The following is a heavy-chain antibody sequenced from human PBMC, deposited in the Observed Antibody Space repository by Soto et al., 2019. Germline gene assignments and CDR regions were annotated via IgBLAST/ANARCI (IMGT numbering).Heavy chain of an antibody. D-gene: IGHD3-22*01. Sequence: VESLKISCKGSGYSFTSYWIGWVRQMPGKGLEWMGIIYPGDSDTRYSPSFQGQVTISADKSISTAYLQWSSLKASDTAMYYCARISYYYDSRAYYSVGFYYYGMDVWGQGTTVTVSS. CDR1: GYSFTSYW. CDR2: IYPGDSDT. J-gene: IGHJ6*02. CDR3: ARISYYYDSRAYYSVGFYYYGMDV. V-gene: IGHV5-51*01.